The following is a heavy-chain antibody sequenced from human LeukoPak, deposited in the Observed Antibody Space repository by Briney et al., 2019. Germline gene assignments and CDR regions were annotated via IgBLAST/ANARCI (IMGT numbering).Heavy chain of an antibody. Sequence: GGSLRLSCAASGFTFSSYAMHWVRQAPGKGLEWVAFIHYDVSNNYYADSVKGRFTISRDNSKNTLYLQMNTLRADDTAVYYCAKDHGSSDWYYFDYWGQGTLVTVSS. CDR1: GFTFSSYA. CDR2: IHYDVSNN. CDR3: AKDHGSSDWYYFDY. D-gene: IGHD6-13*01. J-gene: IGHJ4*02. V-gene: IGHV3-30*02.